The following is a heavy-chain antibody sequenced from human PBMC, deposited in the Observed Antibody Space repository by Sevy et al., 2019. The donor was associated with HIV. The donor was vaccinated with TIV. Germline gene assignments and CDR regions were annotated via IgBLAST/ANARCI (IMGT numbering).Heavy chain of an antibody. Sequence: GGSLRLSCAASAFTFSSYSMNWVRQAPGKGLEWVSYISNSGSTIHYSDSVKGRFTISRDNAKNSLYLQMNSLRAEDTAVYYCARDLPPSATTVPHFDYWGRGTLVTVSS. CDR1: AFTFSSYS. CDR3: ARDLPPSATTVPHFDY. J-gene: IGHJ4*02. CDR2: ISNSGSTI. D-gene: IGHD4-17*01. V-gene: IGHV3-48*04.